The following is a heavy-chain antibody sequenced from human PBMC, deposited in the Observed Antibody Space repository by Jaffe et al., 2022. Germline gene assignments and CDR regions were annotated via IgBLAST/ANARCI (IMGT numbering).Heavy chain of an antibody. CDR2: TYYRSKWYN. CDR3: ARVGIRYNWNYEVGFDAFDI. V-gene: IGHV6-1*01. D-gene: IGHD1-7*01. Sequence: QVQLQQSGPGLVKPSQTLSLTCAISGDSVSSNSAAWNWIRQSPSRGLEWLGRTYYRSKWYNDYAVSVKSRITINPDTSKNQFSLQLNSVTPEDTAVYYCARVGIRYNWNYEVGFDAFDIWGQGTMVTVSS. J-gene: IGHJ3*02. CDR1: GDSVSSNSAA.